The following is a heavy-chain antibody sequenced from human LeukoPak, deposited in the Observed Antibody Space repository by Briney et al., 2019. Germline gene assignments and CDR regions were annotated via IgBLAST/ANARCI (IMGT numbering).Heavy chain of an antibody. Sequence: SETLSLTCAVSGASISTNNWWNWVRPAPGKGLEWIGEIYHSGNSNYNPSLKSRVTISVDKSNNQLSLRLTSVTAADTAIYYCARDLGSSTPRGYWGQGILVTVSS. V-gene: IGHV4-4*02. CDR1: GASISTNNW. J-gene: IGHJ4*02. CDR3: ARDLGSSTPRGY. CDR2: IYHSGNS. D-gene: IGHD6-13*01.